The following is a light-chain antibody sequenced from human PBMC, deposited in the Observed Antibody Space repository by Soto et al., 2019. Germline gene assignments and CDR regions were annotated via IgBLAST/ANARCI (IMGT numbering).Light chain of an antibody. Sequence: QSALTQPASVSGSPGQSITISCAGTSTDIGRYNYVSWYQQHPGKAPKLMIYDVSNRPSGVSNRFSGSKSGNTASLTISGLQAEDEDDYYCSSYTSSSTYVFGTGTKVTVL. J-gene: IGLJ1*01. CDR2: DVS. CDR1: STDIGRYNY. V-gene: IGLV2-14*01. CDR3: SSYTSSSTYV.